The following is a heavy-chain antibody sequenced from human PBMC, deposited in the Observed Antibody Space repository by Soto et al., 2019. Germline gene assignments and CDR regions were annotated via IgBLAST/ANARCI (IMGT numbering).Heavy chain of an antibody. V-gene: IGHV4-38-2*02. Sequence: EHPSETLSLTCAVSGYSISSGYYWGWIRQPPGKGLEWIGSIYHSGSTYYNPSLKSRVTISVDTSKNQFSLKLSSVTAADTAVYYCARDWGVPAAIHHYYYYYGMDVWGQGTTVTVS. CDR2: IYHSGST. CDR1: GYSISSGYY. J-gene: IGHJ6*02. D-gene: IGHD2-2*02. CDR3: ARDWGVPAAIHHYYYYYGMDV.